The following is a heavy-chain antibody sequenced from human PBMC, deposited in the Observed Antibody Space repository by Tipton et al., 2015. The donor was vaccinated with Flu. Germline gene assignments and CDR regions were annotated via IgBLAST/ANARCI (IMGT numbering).Heavy chain of an antibody. Sequence: TLSLTCSVSGDYISSRYYWAWIRQPPGKGLEWIGNIHRSGNTYYNPSLSSRVTMSVDMSKIQFSLKLTSVTAADSAVYYCARRPSGAVVAYYFEYWGQGTLVTVSS. CDR2: IHRSGNT. CDR3: ARRPSGAVVAYYFEY. CDR1: GDYISSRYY. V-gene: IGHV4-38-2*01. D-gene: IGHD2-15*01. J-gene: IGHJ4*02.